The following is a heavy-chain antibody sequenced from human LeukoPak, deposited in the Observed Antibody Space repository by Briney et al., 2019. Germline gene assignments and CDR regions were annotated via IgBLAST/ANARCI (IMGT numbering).Heavy chain of an antibody. D-gene: IGHD2-2*02. Sequence: GGSLRLSCAASGFTFSNAWMSWVSQAPGKGLEWVGRIKSKSDGGTTDYAAPVKGKFTVSRDDSKNTLYLQMNSLKTEDTAVYYCARYCGSISCYKPPWGQGTLVTVSS. CDR2: IKSKSDGGTT. J-gene: IGHJ5*02. CDR1: GFTFSNAW. V-gene: IGHV3-15*01. CDR3: ARYCGSISCYKPP.